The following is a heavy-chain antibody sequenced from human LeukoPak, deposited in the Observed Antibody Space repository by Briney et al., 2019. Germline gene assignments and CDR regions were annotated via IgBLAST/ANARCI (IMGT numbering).Heavy chain of an antibody. CDR1: GGTFSSYA. CDR2: IIPILGIA. J-gene: IGHJ4*02. CDR3: ARVTRFGEPHFDY. Sequence: GASVKVSCKASGGTFSSYAISWVRQAPGQGLEWMGRIIPILGIANYAQKFQGRVTITADKSPSTAYMELSSLRSEDTAVYYCARVTRFGEPHFDYWGQGTLVTVSS. D-gene: IGHD3-10*01. V-gene: IGHV1-69*04.